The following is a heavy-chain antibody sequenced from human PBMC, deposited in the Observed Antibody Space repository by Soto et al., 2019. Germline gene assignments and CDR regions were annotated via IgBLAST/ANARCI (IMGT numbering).Heavy chain of an antibody. CDR3: TTVIGYYYYGMDV. CDR1: GFTFSNAW. J-gene: IGHJ6*02. V-gene: IGHV3-15*07. CDR2: IKSKTDGGTT. Sequence: EVQLVESGGGLVKPGGSLRLSCAASGFTFSNAWMNWVRQAPGKGLEWVGRIKSKTDGGTTDYAAPVKGRFTISRDDSKNTLYLQKNSLKTEDTAVYYCTTVIGYYYYGMDVWGQGTTVTVSS.